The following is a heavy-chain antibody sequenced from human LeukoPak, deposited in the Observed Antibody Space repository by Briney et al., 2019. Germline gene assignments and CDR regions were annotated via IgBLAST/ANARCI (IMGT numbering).Heavy chain of an antibody. Sequence: PSETLSLTCTVSGGSISSSSYYWGWIRQPPGKGLEWIGSIYYSGSTYYNPSLKSRVNISVDASKNQFSLKLSSVTAADTAVYYCARHGSSWYYFDYWGQGTLVTVSS. CDR1: GGSISSSSYY. V-gene: IGHV4-39*01. CDR2: IYYSGST. CDR3: ARHGSSWYYFDY. D-gene: IGHD6-13*01. J-gene: IGHJ4*02.